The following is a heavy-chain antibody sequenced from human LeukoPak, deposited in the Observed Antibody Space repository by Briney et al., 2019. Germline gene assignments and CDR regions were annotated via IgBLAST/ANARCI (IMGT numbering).Heavy chain of an antibody. Sequence: SETLSLTCTVSGGSISSYYWNWIRQPPGKGLEWIGYIYYSGSTSYNPSLKSRVTISVDTSKNQFSLKLSSVTAADTAVYYCTRSVEGYCSGGSCYSYYYYMDVWGKGTTVTVSS. CDR2: IYYSGST. J-gene: IGHJ6*03. CDR3: TRSVEGYCSGGSCYSYYYYMDV. V-gene: IGHV4-59*01. D-gene: IGHD2-15*01. CDR1: GGSISSYY.